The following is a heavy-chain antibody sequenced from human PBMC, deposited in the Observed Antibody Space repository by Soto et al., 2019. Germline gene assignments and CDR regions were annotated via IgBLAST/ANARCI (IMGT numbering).Heavy chain of an antibody. CDR2: ISLYSDGT. CDR1: GYTFSNYG. CDR3: ARGRDQPPVGLYFDS. Sequence: QVQLVQSGGEVKRPGASVKVSCKTSGYTFSNYGITWVRQAPGQPLEWLGWISLYSDGTNYAQKFQGRVSMTTDTSTTTAYMELRSLRSDDTAVYYCARGRDQPPVGLYFDSWGEGTRVTVSS. V-gene: IGHV1-18*01. D-gene: IGHD1-26*01. J-gene: IGHJ4*02.